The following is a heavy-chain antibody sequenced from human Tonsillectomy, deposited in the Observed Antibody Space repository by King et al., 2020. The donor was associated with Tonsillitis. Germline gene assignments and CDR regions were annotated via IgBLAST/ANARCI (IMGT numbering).Heavy chain of an antibody. J-gene: IGHJ4*02. CDR2: IKQDGSEK. V-gene: IGHV3-7*03. CDR1: GFTFSRYW. Sequence: VQLVESGGGLVQTGGSLRLSCAASGFTFSRYWMSWVRQAPGKGLEWVANIKQDGSEKLYVDSVKGRCTISRDNAKNSLYLQMNSLRAEDTAVYYCAREYYSSWFQNPYFDYWGQGTLVIVSS. D-gene: IGHD6-13*01. CDR3: AREYYSSWFQNPYFDY.